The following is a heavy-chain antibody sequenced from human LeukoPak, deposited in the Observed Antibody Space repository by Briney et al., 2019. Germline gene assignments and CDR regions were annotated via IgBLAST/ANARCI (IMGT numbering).Heavy chain of an antibody. CDR1: GFTLSSYS. J-gene: IGHJ4*02. CDR2: ISHDSSNK. V-gene: IGHV3-30-3*01. Sequence: ARSLRLSCAASGFTLSSYSMHWVRQAPGKGLEWVAVISHDSSNKFYTGSVRGRFSISRDNSENTLYLQMSSLKVEDTAVYYCQTGGHHDFWSGYSDGEFDYWGQGTLVTVSS. D-gene: IGHD3-3*01. CDR3: QTGGHHDFWSGYSDGEFDY.